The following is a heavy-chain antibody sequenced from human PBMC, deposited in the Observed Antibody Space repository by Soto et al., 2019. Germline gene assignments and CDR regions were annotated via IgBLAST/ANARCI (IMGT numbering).Heavy chain of an antibody. CDR3: ATGERYCRGGSCYLAWVDH. Sequence: ASVKVSCKASGYTFTSYGISWVRQAPGQGLEWMGWISAYSGDTKYAQNLQGRVTMTTDTATTTAYMEVRSLRSDGTAVYYCATGERYCRGGSCYLAWVDHWGQGTLVTVSS. CDR1: GYTFTSYG. CDR2: ISAYSGDT. D-gene: IGHD2-15*01. V-gene: IGHV1-18*01. J-gene: IGHJ5*02.